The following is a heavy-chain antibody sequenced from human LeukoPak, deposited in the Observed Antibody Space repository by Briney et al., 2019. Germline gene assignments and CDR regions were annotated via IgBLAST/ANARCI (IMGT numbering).Heavy chain of an antibody. Sequence: PSETLSLTCTVSGGSISSYYWSWIRQPPGEGLEWIGYIYYSGSTNYNPSLKSRVTISVDTSKNQFSLKLSSVTAADTAVCYCARAGWQEETFDYWGQGTLVTVSS. D-gene: IGHD5-24*01. V-gene: IGHV4-59*01. CDR3: ARAGWQEETFDY. J-gene: IGHJ4*02. CDR1: GGSISSYY. CDR2: IYYSGST.